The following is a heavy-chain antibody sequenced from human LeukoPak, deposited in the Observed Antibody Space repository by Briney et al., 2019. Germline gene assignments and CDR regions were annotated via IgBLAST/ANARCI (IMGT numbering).Heavy chain of an antibody. D-gene: IGHD1-26*01. V-gene: IGHV3-53*01. CDR1: GFTVSSNY. CDR2: IYSGGST. CDR3: AVIVGAAHDAFDI. J-gene: IGHJ3*02. Sequence: PGGSLRLSYAASGFTVSSNYMSWVRQAPGKGLEWVSVIYSGGSTYYADSVKGRFTISRDNAKNSLYLQMNSLRAEDTAVYYCAVIVGAAHDAFDIWGQGTMVTVSS.